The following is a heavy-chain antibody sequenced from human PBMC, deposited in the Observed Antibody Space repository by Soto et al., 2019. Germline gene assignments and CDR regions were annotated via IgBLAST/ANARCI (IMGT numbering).Heavy chain of an antibody. CDR2: IYSGGGT. D-gene: IGHD3-16*01. V-gene: IGHV3-53*01. J-gene: IGHJ4*02. CDR3: ARDRRAGGNSACYFDF. CDR1: GFSVSNKY. Sequence: PGGSLRLSCAASGFSVSNKYMSWVRQAPGRGLEWVSVIYSGGGTYYAESVKGRFTISRDNSKNTVYLQMNTLRPEDTAVYYCARDRRAGGNSACYFDFWGQGAQVTVSS.